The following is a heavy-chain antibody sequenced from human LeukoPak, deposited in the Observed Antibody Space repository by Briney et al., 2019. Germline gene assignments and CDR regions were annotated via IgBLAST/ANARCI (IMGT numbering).Heavy chain of an antibody. CDR3: ARLDIRTTWYAFDY. CDR2: IYQDGNS. V-gene: IGHV4-39*02. D-gene: IGHD1/OR15-1a*01. Sequence: SETLSLTCSVSGVSISTNNYYWGWLRQPPGKGRDGIAEIYQDGNSNYNPTLQSRITIAVDTYNNHLSLKLNSAPAADTAVYYCARLDIRTTWYAFDYWGRGTLVTVSS. CDR1: GVSISTNNYY. J-gene: IGHJ4*02.